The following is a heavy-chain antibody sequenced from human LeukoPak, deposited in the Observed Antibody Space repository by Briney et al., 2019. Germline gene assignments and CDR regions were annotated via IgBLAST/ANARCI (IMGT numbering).Heavy chain of an antibody. V-gene: IGHV4-4*02. CDR1: GGSISSSNW. CDR3: ARGLSAIVY. Sequence: SETLSLTCGVSGGSISSSNWWSWVRQPPGKGLEWIGEISHSGSTNYNPSLKSRVTISVDTSKNQFSLKLSSVTAADTAVYYCARGLSAIVYWGQGTLVTVSS. CDR2: ISHSGST. D-gene: IGHD2-15*01. J-gene: IGHJ4*02.